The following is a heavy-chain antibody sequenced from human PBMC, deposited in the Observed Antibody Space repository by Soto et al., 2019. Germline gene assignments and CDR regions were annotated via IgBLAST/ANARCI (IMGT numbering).Heavy chain of an antibody. CDR2: ISPYNDYT. CDR3: ARGGYYDNTWGKVSHYGLDV. J-gene: IGHJ6*02. Sequence: QVQLVPSAAEVKKPGASVKVSCKASGYTFIRYGITWVRQSPGQGLEWMGWISPYNDYTIYAQKVQGRVTMTTDTATRTVYMELRRLKSDDTAVYYCARGGYYDNTWGKVSHYGLDVWGQGTSVTVSS. D-gene: IGHD3-16*01. CDR1: GYTFIRYG. V-gene: IGHV1-18*01.